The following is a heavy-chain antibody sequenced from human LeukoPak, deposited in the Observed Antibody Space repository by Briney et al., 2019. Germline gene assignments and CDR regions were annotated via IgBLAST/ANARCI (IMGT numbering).Heavy chain of an antibody. CDR1: GFTVSSNY. J-gene: IGHJ3*02. V-gene: IGHV3-66*04. CDR2: IYSGGST. Sequence: PGGSLRLSCAASGFTVSSNYMSWVRQAPGKGLEWVSVIYSGGSTYYADSVKGRFTISRDNSKNTLYLQMNSLRAEDTAAYYCARHSLFDAFDIWGQGTMVTVSS. CDR3: ARHSLFDAFDI.